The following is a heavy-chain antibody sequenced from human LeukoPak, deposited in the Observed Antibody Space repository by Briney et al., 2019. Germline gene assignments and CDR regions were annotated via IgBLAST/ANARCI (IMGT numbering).Heavy chain of an antibody. CDR2: IYYSGST. CDR1: GGSISSGGYY. Sequence: TSETLSLTCTVSGGSISSGGYYWSWIRQHPGKGLEWIGYIYYSGSTNYNPSLKSRVTISVDTSKNQFSLKLSSVTAADTAVYYCARDHGSSWYYYGMDVWGQGTTVTVSS. D-gene: IGHD6-13*01. J-gene: IGHJ6*02. CDR3: ARDHGSSWYYYGMDV. V-gene: IGHV4-61*08.